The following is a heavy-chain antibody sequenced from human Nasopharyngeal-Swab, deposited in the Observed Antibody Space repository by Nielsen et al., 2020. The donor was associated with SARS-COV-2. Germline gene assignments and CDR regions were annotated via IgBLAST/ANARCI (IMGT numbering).Heavy chain of an antibody. Sequence: WIRQPPGKGLEWLAIISYDGSNTYHADSVKGRFTISRDNSKNTLFLQMDSLTPEDSAVYYCAKVTTVTDPDDYWGQGTLVTVSS. J-gene: IGHJ4*02. CDR2: ISYDGSNT. D-gene: IGHD4-17*01. V-gene: IGHV3-30*18. CDR3: AKVTTVTDPDDY.